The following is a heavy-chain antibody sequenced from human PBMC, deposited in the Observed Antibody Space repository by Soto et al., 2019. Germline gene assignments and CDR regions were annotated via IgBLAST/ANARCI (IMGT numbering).Heavy chain of an antibody. J-gene: IGHJ5*02. CDR3: AREASANWFDP. CDR2: INPNSGFT. CDR1: GYTFTGYY. Sequence: ASVKVSCKTSGYTFTGYYIHWVRQAPGYGLEWMGWINPNSGFTNFAQKFQGWVTMTRDTSINTTYMELRRLKSDDTAIHYCAREASANWFDPWGLGTLVTVSS. D-gene: IGHD2-21*01. V-gene: IGHV1-2*04.